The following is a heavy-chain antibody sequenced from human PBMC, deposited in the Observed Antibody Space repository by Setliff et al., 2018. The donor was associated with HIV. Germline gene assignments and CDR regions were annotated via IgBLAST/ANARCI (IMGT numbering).Heavy chain of an antibody. CDR1: GGSISAYY. D-gene: IGHD3-10*01. CDR3: ARHTGIAVVRGLIPDGFDI. Sequence: PSETLSLTCTVSGGSISAYYWSWIRQPAGKGLEYIGRIFTGGGTSYNPSLRSRATISINTSKNHFSLKLSSVTAADTAVYYCARHTGIAVVRGLIPDGFDIWGQGTMVTVSS. CDR2: IFTGGGT. J-gene: IGHJ3*02. V-gene: IGHV4-4*07.